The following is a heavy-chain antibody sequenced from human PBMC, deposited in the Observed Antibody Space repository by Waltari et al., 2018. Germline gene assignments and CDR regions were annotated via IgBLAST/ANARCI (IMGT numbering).Heavy chain of an antibody. CDR3: ARDRVAYSGSFYYYYGMDV. D-gene: IGHD1-26*01. J-gene: IGHJ6*02. CDR1: GGSISSYY. V-gene: IGHV4-59*01. CDR2: IDYSGST. Sequence: QVQLQESGPGLVKPSETLSLTCTVSGGSISSYYWSWIRQPPGKGLEWIGYIDYSGSTNYNPALKSRVTISVDTSKNQFSLKLSSVTAADTAVYYCARDRVAYSGSFYYYYGMDVWGQGTTVTVSS.